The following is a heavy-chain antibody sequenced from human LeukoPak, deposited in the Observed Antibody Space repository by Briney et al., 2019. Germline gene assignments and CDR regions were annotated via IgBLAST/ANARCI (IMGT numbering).Heavy chain of an antibody. CDR1: GFIFSSNS. D-gene: IGHD3-22*01. CDR3: AKNYYDTSGFYYYYYGLDV. Sequence: GGSLRLSCAASGFIFSSNSMNWVRQAPGKGLEWVASISGSSSNKYYADSVQGRFTISRDKAKNTLYLQMNSLRAEDTAVYYCAKNYYDTSGFYYYYYGLDVWGQGTTATVSS. CDR2: ISGSSSNK. J-gene: IGHJ6*02. V-gene: IGHV3-21*01.